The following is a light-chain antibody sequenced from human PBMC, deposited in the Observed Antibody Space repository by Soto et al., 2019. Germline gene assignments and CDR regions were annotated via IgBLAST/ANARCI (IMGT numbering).Light chain of an antibody. CDR3: QQYGSSPLT. CDR1: QSVYSTY. J-gene: IGKJ4*01. V-gene: IGKV3-20*01. Sequence: EIVLTQSPDTLSLSPGERATLSCRASQSVYSTYLAWYQQRPGQAPRLLIYNASSRATGVTDTFSGSGSGTDFTLTISRLEPEDFAVYYCQQYGSSPLTFGGGTKVEIK. CDR2: NAS.